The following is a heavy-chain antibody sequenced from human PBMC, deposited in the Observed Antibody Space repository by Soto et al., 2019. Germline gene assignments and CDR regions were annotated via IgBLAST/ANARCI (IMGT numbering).Heavy chain of an antibody. Sequence: SQTLSLTCAISGDSVSSYSAAWNWIRQSPSGGLEWLGRTYYRSRFFSDYAESVKSRIIINPDTSKNQFYLQLKSVTPEDTAVYYFLRDRYSSSGLVVSWGQGTPVPLSS. J-gene: IGHJ5*01. CDR2: TYYRSRFFS. D-gene: IGHD3-22*01. CDR3: LRDRYSSSGLVVS. CDR1: GDSVSSYSAA. V-gene: IGHV6-1*01.